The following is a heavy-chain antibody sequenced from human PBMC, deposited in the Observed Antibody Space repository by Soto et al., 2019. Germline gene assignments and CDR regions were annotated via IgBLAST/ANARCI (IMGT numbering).Heavy chain of an antibody. V-gene: IGHV1-3*05. CDR3: ARDRFRGDFDL. CDR1: GYTFTSYA. Sequence: QVQLVQSGAEEKKPGASVKVSCKASGYTFTSYAMHWVRQAPGQRLEWMGWINAGNGNTKYSQKFQGRVTITRDTSASTAYMELSSLRSEDTAVYSCARDRFRGDFDLWGRGTLVTVSS. CDR2: INAGNGNT. J-gene: IGHJ2*01.